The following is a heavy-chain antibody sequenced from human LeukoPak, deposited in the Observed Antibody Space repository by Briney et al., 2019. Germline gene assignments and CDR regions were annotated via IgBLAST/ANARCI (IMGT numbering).Heavy chain of an antibody. J-gene: IGHJ4*02. CDR2: IIPIFGTA. V-gene: IGHV1-69*05. D-gene: IGHD3-9*01. CDR1: GYTFTSYA. CDR3: ARSPDYDLFRFDY. Sequence: ASVKVSCKASGYTFTSYAISWVRQAPGQGLEWMGGIIPIFGTANYAQKFQGRVTITTDESTSTAYMELSSLRSEDTAVYYCARSPDYDLFRFDYWGQGTLVTVSS.